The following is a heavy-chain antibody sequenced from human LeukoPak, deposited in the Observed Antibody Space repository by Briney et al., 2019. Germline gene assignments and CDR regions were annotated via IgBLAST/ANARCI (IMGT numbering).Heavy chain of an antibody. D-gene: IGHD5-18*01. V-gene: IGHV4-34*01. J-gene: IGHJ5*02. CDR2: INHSGST. CDR3: ARLFSIQLWLRAWFDP. CDR1: GGSFSGYY. Sequence: SETLSLTCAVYGGSFSGYYWGWIRQPPGKGLEWIGEINHSGSTNYNPSLKSRVTISVDTSKNQFSLKLSSVTAADTAVYYCARLFSIQLWLRAWFDPWGQGTLVTVSS.